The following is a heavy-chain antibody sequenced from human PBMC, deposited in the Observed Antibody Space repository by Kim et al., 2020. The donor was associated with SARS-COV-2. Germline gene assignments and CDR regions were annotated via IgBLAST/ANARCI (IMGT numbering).Heavy chain of an antibody. Sequence: GGSLRLSCAASGFTFSSYAMHWVRQAPGKGLEWVSVISYDGSNIYYAASVKGRFTISRDNSKNTLYLQMNSLRAEDTALYYCAYVSYSGSCSYPAVMDV. J-gene: IGHJ6*01. D-gene: IGHD3-10*01. CDR1: GFTFSSYA. CDR2: ISYDGSNI. CDR3: AYVSYSGSCSYPAVMDV. V-gene: IGHV3-30*03.